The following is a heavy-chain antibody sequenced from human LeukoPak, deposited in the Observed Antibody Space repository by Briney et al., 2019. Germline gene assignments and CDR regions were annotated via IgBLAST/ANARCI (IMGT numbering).Heavy chain of an antibody. Sequence: GGSLRLSCAPSGFTFSRHGMHWVRQAPGKGLEWVAIISNDGSRKYYAHSVEGRFTISRDNSKNTLYLQMDSLRAEDTAVYYCARGSYGPGDWYFDLWGRGTLVTVSS. CDR3: ARGSYGPGDWYFDL. J-gene: IGHJ2*01. D-gene: IGHD5-18*01. V-gene: IGHV3-30*03. CDR2: ISNDGSRK. CDR1: GFTFSRHG.